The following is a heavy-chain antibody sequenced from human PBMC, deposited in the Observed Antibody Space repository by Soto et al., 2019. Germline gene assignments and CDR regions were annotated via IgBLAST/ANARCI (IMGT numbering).Heavy chain of an antibody. J-gene: IGHJ4*02. CDR1: GCSISSGGYY. CDR3: AREDTAEGSFDY. V-gene: IGHV4-31*03. CDR2: IYYSGST. Sequence: TLSLTCTVSGCSISSGGYYWSWIRQHPGKGLEWIGYIYYSGSTYYNPSLKSRVTISVDTSKNQFSLKLSSVTAADTAVYYCAREDTAEGSFDYWGQGNLVTVSS. D-gene: IGHD5-18*01.